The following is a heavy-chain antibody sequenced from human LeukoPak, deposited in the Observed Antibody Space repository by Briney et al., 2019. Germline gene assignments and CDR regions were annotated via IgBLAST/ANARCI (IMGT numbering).Heavy chain of an antibody. V-gene: IGHV4-59*01. CDR2: IYYNGGT. Sequence: SETLSLTCTVSGGSLSNYYWSWIRQPPGKGLEWIGYIYYNGGTNYNPSLKSRVTLSVDTSKNQFSLKLRSVTAADTAVYYCARDRLSGPHYDYWDQGTLVTVSS. CDR1: GGSLSNYY. CDR3: ARDRLSGPHYDY. J-gene: IGHJ4*02. D-gene: IGHD1-14*01.